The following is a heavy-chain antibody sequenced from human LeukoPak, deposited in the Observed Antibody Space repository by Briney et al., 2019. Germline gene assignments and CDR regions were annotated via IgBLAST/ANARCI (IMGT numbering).Heavy chain of an antibody. J-gene: IGHJ5*02. CDR2: ISWNSGTI. Sequence: GGSLRLSCAAAGFTFDDYAMYWVRQAPGRGLEWVSGISWNSGTIGYADSVKGRFTISRDNAKNSLYLQMSSLRAEDMAFYYCARGNSGSYSQDWFDLWGQGTLVTVSS. CDR1: GFTFDDYA. D-gene: IGHD1-26*01. CDR3: ARGNSGSYSQDWFDL. V-gene: IGHV3-9*03.